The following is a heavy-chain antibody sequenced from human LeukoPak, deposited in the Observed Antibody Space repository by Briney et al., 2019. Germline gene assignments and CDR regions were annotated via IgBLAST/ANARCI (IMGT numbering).Heavy chain of an antibody. J-gene: IGHJ4*02. CDR1: GFPFSSYS. Sequence: GGSLRLSCAASGFPFSSYSMTWVRQAPGKGLEWVANIKPDGTTKFYVDSVKGRFTISRDNALNSLYLQMNSLRAEDAAIYYCARSIPYGTTWYGRSDYWGQGTLVTVSS. D-gene: IGHD6-13*01. CDR2: IKPDGTTK. CDR3: ARSIPYGTTWYGRSDY. V-gene: IGHV3-7*03.